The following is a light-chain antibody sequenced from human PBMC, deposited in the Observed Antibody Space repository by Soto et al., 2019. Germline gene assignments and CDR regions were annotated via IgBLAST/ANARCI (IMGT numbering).Light chain of an antibody. Sequence: DIQMTQSPSTLSASVGDTVTMTCRASQSIALSVNWYQQKPGKAPKLLIYVAFTLESGVPSRFSGSGSGTDFTLTISCLQSEDFATYYCQQYYSFPWTFGQGTKVDIK. CDR1: QSIALS. V-gene: IGKV1-39*01. CDR2: VAF. CDR3: QQYYSFPWT. J-gene: IGKJ1*01.